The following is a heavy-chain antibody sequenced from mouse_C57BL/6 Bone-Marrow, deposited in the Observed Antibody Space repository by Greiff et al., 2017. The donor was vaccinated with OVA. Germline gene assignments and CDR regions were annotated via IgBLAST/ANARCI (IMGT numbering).Heavy chain of an antibody. V-gene: IGHV1-26*01. CDR1: GYTFTDYY. CDR2: INPNNGGT. D-gene: IGHD2-12*01. CDR3: ALRSYDGLAY. Sequence: EVQLQQSGPELVKPGASVKISCKASGYTFTDYYMNWVKQSHGKSLAWIGDINPNNGGTSYNQKFKGKATLTVDKSSRPAYMELRSLTSDDSAVYDCALRSYDGLAYWGQGTLVTVSA. J-gene: IGHJ3*01.